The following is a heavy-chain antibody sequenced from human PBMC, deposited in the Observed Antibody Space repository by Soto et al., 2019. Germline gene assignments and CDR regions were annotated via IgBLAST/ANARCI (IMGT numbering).Heavy chain of an antibody. V-gene: IGHV4-39*02. J-gene: IGHJ4*02. CDR1: GESISGTMYY. CDR2: IYYSGST. D-gene: IGHD6-13*01. CDR3: ARPGGSGWFYFDS. Sequence: SETLSLTCIVSGESISGTMYYWGWIRQPPGKGLEWIGSIYYSGSTYCNPSLKSRVTISVDTSKNHFSLKLTSVTAADTAVYYCARPGGSGWFYFDSWGQGSQVTVSS.